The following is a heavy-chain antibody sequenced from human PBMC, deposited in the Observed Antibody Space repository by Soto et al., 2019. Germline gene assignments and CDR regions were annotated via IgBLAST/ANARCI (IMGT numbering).Heavy chain of an antibody. J-gene: IGHJ4*02. CDR3: ASLREGLLGDTAIARDY. CDR2: IYHSGST. CDR1: GGSFSAYY. D-gene: IGHD5-18*01. Sequence: SETLSLTCAVYGGSFSAYYWSWIRQPPGKGLEWIGEIYHSGSTNYNPSLKSRVTISVDKSKNQFSLKLSSVTAADTAVYYCASLREGLLGDTAIARDYWGQGTLVTVSS. V-gene: IGHV4-34*01.